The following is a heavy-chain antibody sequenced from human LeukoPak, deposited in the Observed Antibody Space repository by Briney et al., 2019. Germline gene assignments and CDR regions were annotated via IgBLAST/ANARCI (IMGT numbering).Heavy chain of an antibody. J-gene: IGHJ4*02. CDR2: INAGNGNT. CDR1: GYTFTSYA. Sequence: EASVKVSCKASGYTFTSYATHWVRQAPGQRLEWMGWINAGNGNTKYSQKFQGRVTITRDTSASTAYMELSSLRSEDTAVYYCARETSGSYYPYFDYWGQGTLVTVSS. D-gene: IGHD1-26*01. CDR3: ARETSGSYYPYFDY. V-gene: IGHV1-3*01.